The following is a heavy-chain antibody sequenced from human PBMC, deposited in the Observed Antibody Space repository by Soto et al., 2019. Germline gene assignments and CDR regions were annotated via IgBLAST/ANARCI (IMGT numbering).Heavy chain of an antibody. Sequence: GGSLRLSCAASGFTFSGYGMHWVRQAPGKGLEWVAVIWYDGSNKYYADSVKGRFTISRDNSKNTLYLQMNSLRAEDTAVYYCARGGYCTNGVCISYYGMDVWGQGTTVTVSS. CDR3: ARGGYCTNGVCISYYGMDV. D-gene: IGHD2-8*01. J-gene: IGHJ6*02. CDR2: IWYDGSNK. CDR1: GFTFSGYG. V-gene: IGHV3-33*01.